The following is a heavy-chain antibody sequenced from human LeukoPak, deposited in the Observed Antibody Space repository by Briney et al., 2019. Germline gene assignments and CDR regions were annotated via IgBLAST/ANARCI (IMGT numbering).Heavy chain of an antibody. J-gene: IGHJ4*02. Sequence: HSGGSLRLSCAASGLTVSSSYMSWVRQAPGKGLEWVSVVYSGGNTYYADSVKGRFAISRDNSKNALFLQMNSLGVEDTAVYYCVSEAYCGGDCYPPYWGQGTLVTVSS. CDR1: GLTVSSSY. CDR3: VSEAYCGGDCYPPY. V-gene: IGHV3-66*01. CDR2: VYSGGNT. D-gene: IGHD2-21*02.